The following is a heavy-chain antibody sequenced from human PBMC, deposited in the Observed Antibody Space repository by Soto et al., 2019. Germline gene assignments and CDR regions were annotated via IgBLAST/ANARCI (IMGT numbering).Heavy chain of an antibody. CDR1: GYTFSNHD. J-gene: IGHJ4*02. Sequence: QVQLVQSGAEVRKPGASVKVSCTASGYTFSNHDINWVRQVPGQGLEWMGWMVPDSGRTGYAQKFQGRVTMTRNTPTSTAYMELSSLRNEDTAVYYCARGDQFGFGVDYWGQGTLVTVSS. D-gene: IGHD3-10*01. V-gene: IGHV1-8*01. CDR3: ARGDQFGFGVDY. CDR2: MVPDSGRT.